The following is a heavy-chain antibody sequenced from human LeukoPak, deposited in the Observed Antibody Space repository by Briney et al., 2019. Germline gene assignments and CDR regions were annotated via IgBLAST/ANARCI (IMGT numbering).Heavy chain of an antibody. D-gene: IGHD3-9*01. V-gene: IGHV3-30*18. CDR1: GFTFSSYG. J-gene: IGHJ4*02. Sequence: PGGSLRLSCAASGFTFSSYGMHWVRQAPGKGLEWVAVISYDGSNKYYADSVKGRFTISRDNSKNTLYLQMNSLRAEDTAVYYCAKDAVLRYFDWLPRPYFDYWGQGTLVTVSS. CDR2: ISYDGSNK. CDR3: AKDAVLRYFDWLPRPYFDY.